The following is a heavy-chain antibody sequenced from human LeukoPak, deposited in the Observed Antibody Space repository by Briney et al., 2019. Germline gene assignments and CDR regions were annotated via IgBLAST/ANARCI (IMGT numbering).Heavy chain of an antibody. Sequence: SETLSLTCAVYGGSISGYYWSWIRQPPGKGLEWIGEINHSGSTNYNPSLKSRVTISVDTSKNQFSLKLSSVTAADTAVYYCARKRITRPFDYWGQGTLVTVSS. D-gene: IGHD3-10*01. J-gene: IGHJ4*02. V-gene: IGHV4-34*01. CDR1: GGSISGYY. CDR2: INHSGST. CDR3: ARKRITRPFDY.